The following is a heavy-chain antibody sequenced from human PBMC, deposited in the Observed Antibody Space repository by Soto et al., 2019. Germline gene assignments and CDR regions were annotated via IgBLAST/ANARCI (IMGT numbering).Heavy chain of an antibody. CDR2: ISSSSSTK. CDR3: ARTMRGYDSSGYFYLYFDY. CDR1: GFTFSSYT. V-gene: IGHV3-48*01. J-gene: IGHJ4*02. D-gene: IGHD3-22*01. Sequence: PGGSLRLSCAASGFTFSSYTMNWVRQAPGKGLEWVSYISSSSSTKYNADSVKGRFTISRDKAKNSLYLQMKSLRAEDTAVYYCARTMRGYDSSGYFYLYFDYWGQGTLVTVSS.